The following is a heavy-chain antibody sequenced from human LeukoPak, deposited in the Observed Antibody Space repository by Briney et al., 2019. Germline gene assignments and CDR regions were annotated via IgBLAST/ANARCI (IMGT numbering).Heavy chain of an antibody. V-gene: IGHV1-69*04. D-gene: IGHD2-2*01. Sequence: GASVKVSCKASGGTFSSYAISWVRQAPGQGLEWMGRIIPILGIANYAQKFQGRVTITADKSTSTAYMELSSLRSEDTAVYYCARDPPAYCSSTSCYSLSSWGQGTLVTVSS. CDR1: GGTFSSYA. CDR3: ARDPPAYCSSTSCYSLSS. CDR2: IIPILGIA. J-gene: IGHJ5*02.